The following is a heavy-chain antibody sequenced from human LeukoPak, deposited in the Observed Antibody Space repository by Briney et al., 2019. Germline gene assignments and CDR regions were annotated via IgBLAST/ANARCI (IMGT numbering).Heavy chain of an antibody. V-gene: IGHV3-7*01. J-gene: IGHJ4*02. CDR2: IKQDGSEK. D-gene: IGHD3-22*01. CDR3: ARDFHYYDSSGYYLDDY. CDR1: GFTFSNYW. Sequence: GGSLRLSCAASGFTFSNYWMGWVRQAPGKGLEWVANIKQDGSEKRYVDPVKGRLTISRDNAKNSLYLQMNSLRAEDTAVYYCARDFHYYDSSGYYLDDYWGQGTLVTVSS.